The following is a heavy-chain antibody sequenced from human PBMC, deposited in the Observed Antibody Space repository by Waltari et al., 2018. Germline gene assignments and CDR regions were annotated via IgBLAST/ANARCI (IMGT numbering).Heavy chain of an antibody. CDR2: MNPNSGNT. CDR3: ARGSSGWSEPFDY. V-gene: IGHV1-8*03. Sequence: QVQLVQSGAEVKKPGASVKVSCKASGYTFTSYDINWVRQATGQGLEWIGWMNPNSGNTGYAQKFQGRVTITADKSTSTAYMELSSLRSEDTAVYYCARGSSGWSEPFDYWGQGTLVTVSS. CDR1: GYTFTSYD. J-gene: IGHJ4*02. D-gene: IGHD6-19*01.